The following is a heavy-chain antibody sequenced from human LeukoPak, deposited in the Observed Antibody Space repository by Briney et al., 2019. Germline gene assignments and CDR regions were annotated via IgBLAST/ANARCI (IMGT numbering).Heavy chain of an antibody. CDR2: IKQDGSEK. V-gene: IGHV3-7*05. CDR3: ARARAAYCSNGVCCHFDY. CDR1: GXISSSYW. D-gene: IGHD2-8*01. J-gene: IGHJ4*02. Sequence: GGSLRLSWAASGXISSSYWMTRVRQAPGRGLEWVANIKQDGSEKCYVDSVKGRFTISRDNAKNSLYLQMNSLRAEDTAVYYCARARAAYCSNGVCCHFDYWGQGTLVTVSS.